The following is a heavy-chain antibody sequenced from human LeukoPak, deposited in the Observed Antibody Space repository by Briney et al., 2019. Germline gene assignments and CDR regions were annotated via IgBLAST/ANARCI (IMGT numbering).Heavy chain of an antibody. CDR2: ISAYNGNT. CDR3: ARGNPTGYYGSGSYYKSLDY. CDR1: GYTFTSYG. V-gene: IGHV1-18*01. J-gene: IGHJ4*02. Sequence: ASVKVSCKASGYTFTSYGISWVRQAPGQGLEWMGWISAYNGNTNYAQKLQGRVTMTTDTSTSTAYMELRSLRSEDTAVYYCARGNPTGYYGSGSYYKSLDYWGQGTLVTVSS. D-gene: IGHD3-10*01.